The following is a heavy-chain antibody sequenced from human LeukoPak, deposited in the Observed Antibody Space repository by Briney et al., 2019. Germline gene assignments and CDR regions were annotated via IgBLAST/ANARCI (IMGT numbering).Heavy chain of an antibody. CDR2: IWYDGSNK. CDR3: ARREGGNSPDFDY. Sequence: PGRSLRLSCAASGFTFSSYGMHWVRQAPGKGLEWVAVIWYDGSNKYYADSVKGRFTISRDNSKNTLYLQMNSLRAEDTAVYYCARREGGNSPDFDYWGQGTLVTVSS. D-gene: IGHD4-23*01. V-gene: IGHV3-33*01. J-gene: IGHJ4*02. CDR1: GFTFSSYG.